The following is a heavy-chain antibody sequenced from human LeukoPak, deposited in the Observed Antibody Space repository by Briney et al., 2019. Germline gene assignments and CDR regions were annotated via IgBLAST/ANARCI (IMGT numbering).Heavy chain of an antibody. V-gene: IGHV3-23*01. D-gene: IGHD3-22*01. CDR1: GFTFSSYA. Sequence: PGGSLRLSCAASGFTFSSYAMGWVRQALGKGLEWVSGLSGSGGNTYYADSVKGRFTISRDNSKNTLSLQMNSLRAEDTAVYYCAKVSGYYFDSGGYYYFDYWGQGTLVTVSS. CDR3: AKVSGYYFDSGGYYYFDY. J-gene: IGHJ4*02. CDR2: LSGSGGNT.